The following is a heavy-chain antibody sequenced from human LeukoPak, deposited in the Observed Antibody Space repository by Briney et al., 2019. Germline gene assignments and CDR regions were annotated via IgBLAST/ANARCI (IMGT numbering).Heavy chain of an antibody. V-gene: IGHV4-4*09. CDR1: GGSISRYY. Sequence: SSETLSLTCTVSGGSISRYYWSWIRQPPGKGLEWIGYIHPSGASIYSPSLRGRVTMSIDMSNNQLSVRLSAVTAADTAVYYCARHVALRLITNGFNVWGQGTMVTVSS. D-gene: IGHD3-22*01. J-gene: IGHJ3*01. CDR2: IHPSGAS. CDR3: ARHVALRLITNGFNV.